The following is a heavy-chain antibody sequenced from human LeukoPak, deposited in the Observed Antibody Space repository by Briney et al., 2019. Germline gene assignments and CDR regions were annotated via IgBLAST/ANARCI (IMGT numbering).Heavy chain of an antibody. CDR1: GGSISSYY. CDR3: ARTGFYYDSDAFDI. J-gene: IGHJ3*02. V-gene: IGHV4-59*01. Sequence: SETLSLTCTVSGGSISSYYWSWIRQPPGKGLEWIGYIYYSGSTNYNPSLKSRVTISVDTFKNQFSLKLSSVTAADTAVYYCARTGFYYDSDAFDIWGQGTMVTVSS. CDR2: IYYSGST. D-gene: IGHD3-22*01.